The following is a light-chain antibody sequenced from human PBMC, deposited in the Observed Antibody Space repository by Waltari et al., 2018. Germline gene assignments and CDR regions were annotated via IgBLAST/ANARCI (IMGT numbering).Light chain of an antibody. Sequence: QSILTQPPSVSGAPGQRVTISCTGSSSNIGAGHDVHWYQEFPGTGPKLLIYGNNNRPSGVPDRFSGSKSGTSASLTITGLQAEDEADYDCQSFDSNVRGGVVFGGGTKVTVL. CDR3: QSFDSNVRGGVV. CDR1: SSNIGAGHD. CDR2: GNN. V-gene: IGLV1-40*02. J-gene: IGLJ3*02.